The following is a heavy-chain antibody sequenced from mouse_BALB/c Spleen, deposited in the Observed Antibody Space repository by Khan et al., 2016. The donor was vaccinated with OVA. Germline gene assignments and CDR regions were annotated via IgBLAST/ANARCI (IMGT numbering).Heavy chain of an antibody. CDR1: GFTFSSYS. Sequence: EVELVESGGGLVKPGGSLRLSCAASGFTFSSYSMSWVRQTPEKRLEWVATITSGGSYTYYPDSLQGRFTISRDTAKNTLYLQLSSLTSEDTAIYYCTRDRNDYGSSFYFDYWGQGTTLTVSA. J-gene: IGHJ2*01. CDR2: ITSGGSYT. CDR3: TRDRNDYGSSFYFDY. V-gene: IGHV5-6-4*01. D-gene: IGHD1-1*01.